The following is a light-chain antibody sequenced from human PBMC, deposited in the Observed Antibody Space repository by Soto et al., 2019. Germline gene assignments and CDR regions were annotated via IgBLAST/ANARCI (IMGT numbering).Light chain of an antibody. J-gene: IGLJ1*01. V-gene: IGLV2-11*01. CDR2: DVS. Sequence: QSALTQPRSVSGSPGQSVTISCTGTSSDVGGYNYVSWYQQHPGKAPKLIIYDVSKRPSGVPDRFSGSKSGNTASLTISGLQAENEADYYCCSYAGSYTQVFGTGTKLTVL. CDR3: CSYAGSYTQV. CDR1: SSDVGGYNY.